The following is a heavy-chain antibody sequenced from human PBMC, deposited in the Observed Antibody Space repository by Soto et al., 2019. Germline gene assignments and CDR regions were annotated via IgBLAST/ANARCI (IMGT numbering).Heavy chain of an antibody. CDR2: INSDGSST. V-gene: IGHV3-74*01. CDR3: ARLRNYYYYYGRDG. D-gene: IGHD4-17*01. Sequence: GGSLRLSCAASGFTFSSYWMHWVRQAPGKGLVWVSRINSDGSSTSYADSVKGRFTISRDNAKNTLYLQMNSLRAEDTAVYYYARLRNYYYYYGRDGWGQGTTVPVSS. CDR1: GFTFSSYW. J-gene: IGHJ6*02.